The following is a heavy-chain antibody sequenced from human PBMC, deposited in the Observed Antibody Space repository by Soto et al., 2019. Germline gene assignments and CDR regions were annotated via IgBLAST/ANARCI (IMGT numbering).Heavy chain of an antibody. Sequence: QVQLVQYGPEVKKPGSSVKVSCKASGGTFSSYPISWVRQAPGQGLEWMGRIIPILGIANYAQKFQGRVTITADKSTSTAYMELSSLRSEDTTVYYCARDRCGGDCGTYDAFDIWGQGTMVTVSS. J-gene: IGHJ3*02. CDR3: ARDRCGGDCGTYDAFDI. CDR2: IIPILGIA. V-gene: IGHV1-69*04. CDR1: GGTFSSYP. D-gene: IGHD2-21*02.